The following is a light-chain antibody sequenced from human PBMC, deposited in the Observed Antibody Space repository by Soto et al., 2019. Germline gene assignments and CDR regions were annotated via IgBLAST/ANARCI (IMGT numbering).Light chain of an antibody. J-gene: IGKJ2*01. CDR1: QSVSSY. CDR3: LRRRVWHGA. V-gene: IGKV3-11*01. CDR2: DAS. Sequence: EIVLTHSPATLSLSPGERATLSCRASQSVSSYLAWYQQKPGRGPRLLIYDASNRATGSPARFSGSGSGTDFNLAGRRGQPEDFAVCDCLRRRVWHGALGQGNK.